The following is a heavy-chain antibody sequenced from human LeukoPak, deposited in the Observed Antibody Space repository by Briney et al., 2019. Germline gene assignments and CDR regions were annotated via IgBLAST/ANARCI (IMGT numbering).Heavy chain of an antibody. D-gene: IGHD2-2*01. CDR3: ARASITSPFYFDY. J-gene: IGHJ4*02. CDR2: INWSGGST. CDR1: GLAFDEHG. Sequence: GGSLRLSCTASGLAFDEHGMSWVRQVPGKGLEWVSGINWSGGSTGYADPLRGRFTISRDNAKNSLYLQMDSLRAEDTALYYCARASITSPFYFDYWGQGTLVTVSS. V-gene: IGHV3-20*04.